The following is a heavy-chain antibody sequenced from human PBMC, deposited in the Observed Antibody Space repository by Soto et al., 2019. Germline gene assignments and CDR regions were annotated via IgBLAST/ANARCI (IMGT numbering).Heavy chain of an antibody. CDR1: GGSISSSSYY. V-gene: IGHV4-39*07. J-gene: IGHJ6*02. CDR2: IYYSGST. CDR3: ARIRGYSYGYNYYYVMDV. Sequence: SETLSLTCSVSGGSISSSSYYWGWIRQSPGKGLEWIGTIYYSGSTYYNPSLKSRLTISGDTSKNQFSLKLSSVTAADTAVYYCARIRGYSYGYNYYYVMDVWGQGTTVTVSS. D-gene: IGHD5-18*01.